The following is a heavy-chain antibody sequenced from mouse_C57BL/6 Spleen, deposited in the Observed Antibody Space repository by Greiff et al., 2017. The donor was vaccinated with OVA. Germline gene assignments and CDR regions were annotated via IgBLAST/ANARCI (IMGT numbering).Heavy chain of an antibody. CDR3: ARSSFYDGYYVWFAY. V-gene: IGHV1-53*01. D-gene: IGHD2-3*01. CDR1: GYTFTSYW. J-gene: IGHJ3*01. CDR2: INPSNGGT. Sequence: QVQLKQPGTELVKPGASVKLSCKASGYTFTSYWMHWVKQRPGQGLEWIGNINPSNGGTNYNEKFKSKATLTVDKSSSTAYMQLSSLTSEDSAVYYCARSSFYDGYYVWFAYWGQGTLVTVSA.